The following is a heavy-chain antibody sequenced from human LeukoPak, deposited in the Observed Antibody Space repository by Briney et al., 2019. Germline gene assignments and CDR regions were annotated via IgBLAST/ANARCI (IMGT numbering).Heavy chain of an antibody. CDR2: IKQDGSEK. CDR1: GFTFSSYW. D-gene: IGHD5-12*01. CDR3: ARAGGYASSWAY. J-gene: IGHJ4*02. V-gene: IGHV3-7*01. Sequence: GGSLRLSCAASGFTFSSYWMSWVRQAPGKGPEWVANIKQDGSEKNYVDSVKGRFTISRDNAKNSLDLQMNSLRGEDTAVYYCARAGGYASSWAYWGQGTLVTVSS.